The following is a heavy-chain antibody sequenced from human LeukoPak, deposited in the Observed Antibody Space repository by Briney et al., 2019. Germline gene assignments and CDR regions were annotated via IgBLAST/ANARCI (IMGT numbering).Heavy chain of an antibody. J-gene: IGHJ4*02. V-gene: IGHV3-21*01. CDR2: ISSSSSYI. D-gene: IGHD2-2*01. CDR3: AKDDSRVPAAPYYFDY. CDR1: GFTFSSYS. Sequence: PGGSLRLSCAASGFTFSSYSMNWVRQAPGRGLEWVSSISSSSSYIYYADSVKGRFTIPRDNAKNSLYLQMNSLRAEDTAVYYCAKDDSRVPAAPYYFDYWGQGTLVTVSS.